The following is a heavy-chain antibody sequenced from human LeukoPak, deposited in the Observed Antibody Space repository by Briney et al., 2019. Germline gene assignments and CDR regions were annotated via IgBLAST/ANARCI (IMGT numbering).Heavy chain of an antibody. CDR2: AHRSGST. Sequence: PSETLSLTCDVSGGSFTDYYWTWIRQSPGKGLEWIGDAHRSGSTNYNPSLESRVTILVDKSKDQFSLKLNSVTAADTAVYYCARVRISMVRVEVFDYWAWEAWSPSPQ. V-gene: IGHV4-34*01. D-gene: IGHD3-10*01. CDR1: GGSFTDYY. CDR3: ARVRISMVRVEVFDY. J-gene: IGHJ4*02.